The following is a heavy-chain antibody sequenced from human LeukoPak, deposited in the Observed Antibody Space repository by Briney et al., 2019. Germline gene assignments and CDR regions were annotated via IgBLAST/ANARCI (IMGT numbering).Heavy chain of an antibody. J-gene: IGHJ4*02. CDR2: ISGSGGST. Sequence: GGSLRLSCAASGFTFSSYAMSWVRQAPGKGLEWVSAISGSGGSTYYADSVKGRFTISRDNSKNTLYLQMNGLRAEDTAVYYCAKQLGYCSDGSCYFPYWGQGTLVTVSS. V-gene: IGHV3-23*01. D-gene: IGHD2-15*01. CDR1: GFTFSSYA. CDR3: AKQLGYCSDGSCYFPY.